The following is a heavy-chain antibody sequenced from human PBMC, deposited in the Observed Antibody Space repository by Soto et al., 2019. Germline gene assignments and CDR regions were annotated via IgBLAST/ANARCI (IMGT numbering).Heavy chain of an antibody. Sequence: SETLSLTCTVSGGSISSGGYYWGWIRQPPGKGLEWIGSIYYSGSTYYNPSLKSRVTISVDTSKNQFSLKLSSVTAADTAVYYCARQRTLDYYYYYYMDVWGKGTTVTVSS. V-gene: IGHV4-39*01. J-gene: IGHJ6*03. CDR1: GGSISSGGYY. CDR2: IYYSGST. CDR3: ARQRTLDYYYYYYMDV.